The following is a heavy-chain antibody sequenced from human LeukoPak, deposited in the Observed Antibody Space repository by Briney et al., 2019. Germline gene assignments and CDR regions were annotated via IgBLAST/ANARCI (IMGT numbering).Heavy chain of an antibody. Sequence: PGASLRLSCVASAFTFSNYAMSWVRQAPGKGLEWVSAITGSGTNRYYADSLKGRFTTSRDNSKNTVFLQMNSLRHEDTAIYYCVIWGDYDVLTGYYVPDYWGQGTLVTVAS. CDR2: ITGSGTNR. J-gene: IGHJ4*02. D-gene: IGHD3-9*01. V-gene: IGHV3-23*01. CDR1: AFTFSNYA. CDR3: VIWGDYDVLTGYYVPDY.